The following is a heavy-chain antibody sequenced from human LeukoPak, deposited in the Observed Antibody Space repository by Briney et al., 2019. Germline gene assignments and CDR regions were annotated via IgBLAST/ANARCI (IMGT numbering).Heavy chain of an antibody. J-gene: IGHJ4*02. CDR3: ARTAMDGYFDY. CDR1: GFTFGTHW. Sequence: PGGSLRLSCAASGFTFGTHWMHWVRQAPGKGLVWVSRLNSDGSSTHYAGSVQGRFTISRDNAKNTLYLQMNSLRAEDTAVYYCARTAMDGYFDYWGQGTLVTVSS. CDR2: LNSDGSST. D-gene: IGHD5-18*01. V-gene: IGHV3-74*01.